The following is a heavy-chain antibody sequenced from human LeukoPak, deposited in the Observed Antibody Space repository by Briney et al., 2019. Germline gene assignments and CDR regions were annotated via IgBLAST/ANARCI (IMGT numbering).Heavy chain of an antibody. CDR3: ARGGYYGSGNDFRFDP. V-gene: IGHV4-61*01. CDR1: GGSISTSNYY. D-gene: IGHD3-10*01. J-gene: IGHJ5*02. CDR2: IYYSGST. Sequence: PSETLSLTCTVSGGSISTSNYYWSWIRQPPGKGLEWIGYIYYSGSTNYKPSLKSRVTISVDTSKNQFSLKLNSVTAADTAVYYCARGGYYGSGNDFRFDPWGQGTLVTVSS.